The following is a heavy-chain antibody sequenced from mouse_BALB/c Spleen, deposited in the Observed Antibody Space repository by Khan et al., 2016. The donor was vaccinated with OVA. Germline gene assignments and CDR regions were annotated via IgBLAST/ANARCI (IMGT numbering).Heavy chain of an antibody. V-gene: IGHV11-2*01. Sequence: EVQLLETGGGLVQPGGSRGLSCEGSGFTFSGFWMSWVRQTPGKTLEWIGDINSDGSAINYAPSLKGRFTIFRDNEKSTLYLQLSNVRSEDTATYFCMRYDGYYWYFDVWGAGTTVTVSS. CDR1: GFTFSGFW. CDR2: INSDGSAI. D-gene: IGHD2-3*01. CDR3: MRYDGYYWYFDV. J-gene: IGHJ1*01.